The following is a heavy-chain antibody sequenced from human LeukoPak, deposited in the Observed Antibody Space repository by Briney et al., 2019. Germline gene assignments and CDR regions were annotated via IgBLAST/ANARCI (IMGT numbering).Heavy chain of an antibody. Sequence: ASVKVSCKASGYTFTGYYMRWVRQAPGQGLEWMGRINPNSGGTNYAQKFQGRVTMTRDTSISTAYMELSRLRSDDTAVYYCARDNFDFWSGYYTPFDYWGQGTLVTVSS. V-gene: IGHV1-2*06. CDR3: ARDNFDFWSGYYTPFDY. CDR2: INPNSGGT. D-gene: IGHD3-3*01. CDR1: GYTFTGYY. J-gene: IGHJ4*02.